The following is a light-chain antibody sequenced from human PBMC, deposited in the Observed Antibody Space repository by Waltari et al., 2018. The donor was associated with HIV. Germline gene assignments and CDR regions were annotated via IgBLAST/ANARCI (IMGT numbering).Light chain of an antibody. CDR3: SAWDDSVTGPV. V-gene: IGLV1-44*01. CDR1: SSTIGSNT. J-gene: IGLJ3*02. Sequence: QSVLTQPPSASGTPGQRVTISCSGASSTIGSNTVNWYQQFPGHAPKLLIYSNNQRPSGVPDRFSGSKSGTSASLAISGLQSEDEADYYCSAWDDSVTGPVFGGGTKLTVL. CDR2: SNN.